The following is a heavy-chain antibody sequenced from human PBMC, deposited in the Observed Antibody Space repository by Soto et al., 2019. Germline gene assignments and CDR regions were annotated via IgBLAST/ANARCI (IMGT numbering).Heavy chain of an antibody. CDR2: ISYDGSNK. J-gene: IGHJ4*02. Sequence: GGSLRLSCAASGFTFSSYGMHWVRQAPGKGLEWVAVISYDGSNKYYADSVKGRFTISRDNSKNTLYLQMNSLRAEDTAVYYRAKDRSSGSYYREPYYFDYWGQGTLVTVSS. CDR1: GFTFSSYG. D-gene: IGHD3-10*01. CDR3: AKDRSSGSYYREPYYFDY. V-gene: IGHV3-30*18.